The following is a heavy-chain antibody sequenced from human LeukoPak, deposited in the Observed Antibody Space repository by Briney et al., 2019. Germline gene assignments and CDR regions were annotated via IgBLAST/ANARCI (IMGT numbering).Heavy chain of an antibody. D-gene: IGHD3-10*01. V-gene: IGHV3-23*01. CDR1: GFTFSSYG. CDR2: ISGSGGST. CDR3: ELYGSGSYYNIDY. J-gene: IGHJ4*02. Sequence: GGSLRLSCAASGFTFSSYGMSWVRQAPGKGLEWVSAISGSGGSTYYADSVKGRFTISRDNSKNTLYLQMNSLRAEDTAVYYCELYGSGSYYNIDYWGQGTLVTVSS.